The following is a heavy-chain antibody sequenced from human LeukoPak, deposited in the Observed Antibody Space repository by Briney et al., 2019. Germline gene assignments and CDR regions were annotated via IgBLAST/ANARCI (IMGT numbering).Heavy chain of an antibody. CDR1: GYTFTSYD. Sequence: GASVKVSCKASGYTFTSYDINWVRQATGQGLEWMGWMNPNSGNTGYAQKFQGRVTMTRNTSISTAYMELSSLRSEDTAVYYCARMPQGIAAAGTSAFDIWGQGTMVTVSS. J-gene: IGHJ3*02. D-gene: IGHD6-13*01. V-gene: IGHV1-8*02. CDR2: MNPNSGNT. CDR3: ARMPQGIAAAGTSAFDI.